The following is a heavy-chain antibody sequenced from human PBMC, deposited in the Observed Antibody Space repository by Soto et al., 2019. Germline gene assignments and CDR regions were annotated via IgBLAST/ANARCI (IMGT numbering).Heavy chain of an antibody. D-gene: IGHD6-13*01. Sequence: GDSVKVSCKASGYTFTNYAIHWVRQAPGQRLECMGWINAGHGDTQYSQKFQGRVTITRDTSANTAYMELRSLRYEDTALYFCARAPLYSNRWPGLFDPWGQGTLVTVSS. CDR1: GYTFTNYA. J-gene: IGHJ5*02. CDR2: INAGHGDT. CDR3: ARAPLYSNRWPGLFDP. V-gene: IGHV1-3*01.